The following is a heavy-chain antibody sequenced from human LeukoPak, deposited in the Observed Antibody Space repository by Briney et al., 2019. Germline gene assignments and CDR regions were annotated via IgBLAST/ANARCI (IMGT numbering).Heavy chain of an antibody. V-gene: IGHV3-74*01. Sequence: PGGSLRLSCAASGFTFSSYWIHWVRQAPGKGLVWVSRINSDGSSTSYADSVKGRFTISRDNAKNTLYLQMNSLRAEDTAVYYCARGPEEVPPAMPHMDVWGKGTTVIVSS. D-gene: IGHD2-2*01. CDR3: ARGPEEVPPAMPHMDV. CDR1: GFTFSSYW. J-gene: IGHJ6*04. CDR2: INSDGSST.